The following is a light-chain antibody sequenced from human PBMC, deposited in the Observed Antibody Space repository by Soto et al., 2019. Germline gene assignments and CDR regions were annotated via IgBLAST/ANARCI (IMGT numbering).Light chain of an antibody. CDR1: QTVRTNY. V-gene: IGKV3-20*01. CDR2: GAS. CDR3: QQYSDSPLT. Sequence: EIVLTQSPGTLSLSPGERATLSCRASQTVRTNYLAWFQHKPGQAPRLLIYGASSRATGIPDRFSGSGSGTDFPLTITSLEPEDFAVYFCQQYSDSPLTFGGGTKVEIK. J-gene: IGKJ4*01.